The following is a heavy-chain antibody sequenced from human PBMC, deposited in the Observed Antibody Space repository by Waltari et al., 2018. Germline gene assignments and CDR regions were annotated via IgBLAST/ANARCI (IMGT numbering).Heavy chain of an antibody. CDR2: IFYRGST. D-gene: IGHD2-2*01. J-gene: IGHJ4*02. CDR3: ARGRSRRAMSAAAY. Sequence: QLHLQDSAPGLVKPSETLSLTCTVPGGSISSRSYSWGCIRQPTGHGQEWIGTIFYRGSTSDTPAFMSRATTPIHTTKTPFSLMRSSVTAADTTVYDCARGRSRRAMSAAAYWRQGTLVTVSS. V-gene: IGHV4-39*01. CDR1: GGSISSRSYS.